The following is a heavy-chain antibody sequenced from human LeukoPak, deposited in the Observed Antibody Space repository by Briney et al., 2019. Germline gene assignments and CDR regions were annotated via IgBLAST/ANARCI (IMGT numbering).Heavy chain of an antibody. Sequence: PGGSLRLSCAASGFTFSSYNMNWVRQAPGKGLEWISFIDSSVSIINYADSVRGRFTISRDNAKNSLYLQMNSLRAEDTAVYYCARDCSSTSCYVFWEPGYGMDVWGQGTTVTVSS. CDR2: IDSSVSII. J-gene: IGHJ6*02. D-gene: IGHD2-2*01. CDR3: ARDCSSTSCYVFWEPGYGMDV. CDR1: GFTFSSYN. V-gene: IGHV3-48*01.